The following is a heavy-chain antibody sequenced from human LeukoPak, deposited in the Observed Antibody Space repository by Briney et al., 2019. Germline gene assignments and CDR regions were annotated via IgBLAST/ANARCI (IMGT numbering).Heavy chain of an antibody. J-gene: IGHJ4*02. D-gene: IGHD1-26*01. CDR2: IYSSRS. Sequence: SETLSLTCTVSGASISSYYWSWIRQPAGKGLEWIGRIYSSRSIYNPSLKSRVTMSVDTSKNQFSLKLNSVTAADTAVYYCARAAGRDTTSGLDFDYWGQGILVTVSS. V-gene: IGHV4-4*07. CDR1: GASISSYY. CDR3: ARAAGRDTTSGLDFDY.